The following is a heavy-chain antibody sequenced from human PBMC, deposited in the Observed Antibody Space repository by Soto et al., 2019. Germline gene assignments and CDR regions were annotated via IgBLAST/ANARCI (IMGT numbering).Heavy chain of an antibody. V-gene: IGHV3-74*01. CDR2: VRSDGGQ. J-gene: IGHJ4*02. CDR3: VRGVSRKYSYLDN. D-gene: IGHD1-1*01. Sequence: GSLRLSCAASGFTFRSDTMHWVRQVPGKGLVWVSRVRSDGGQFYADSVRGRFTVSRDNAKNTLFLQMDSLGAEDTAVYYCVRGVSRKYSYLDNRGQGVLVTGSS. CDR1: GFTFRSDT.